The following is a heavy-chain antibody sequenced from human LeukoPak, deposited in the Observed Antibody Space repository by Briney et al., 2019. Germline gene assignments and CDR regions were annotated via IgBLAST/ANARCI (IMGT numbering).Heavy chain of an antibody. Sequence: SETLPLTCAVYGGSFSGYYWSWIRQPPGKGLEWIGEINHSGSTNYNPSLKSRVTISVDTSKNQFSLKLSSVTAADTDVSYCTRGTALSFDYQGPGTLVTVSS. CDR2: INHSGST. CDR1: GGSFSGYY. D-gene: IGHD2/OR15-2a*01. V-gene: IGHV4-34*01. J-gene: IGHJ4*02. CDR3: TRGTALSFDY.